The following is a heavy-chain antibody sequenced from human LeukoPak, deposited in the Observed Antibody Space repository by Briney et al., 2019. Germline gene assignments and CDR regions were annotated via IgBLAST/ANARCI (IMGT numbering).Heavy chain of an antibody. J-gene: IGHJ3*02. CDR2: ISGSGGST. V-gene: IGHV3-23*01. CDR3: AKGVLYCSSTSCYAFDI. D-gene: IGHD2-2*01. Sequence: PGGSLRLSCAASGFTFSSYAMSWVRQAPGKGLEWASTISGSGGSTYYADSVKGRFTISRDNSKNTLYLQMNSLRAEDTAVYYCAKGVLYCSSTSCYAFDIWGQGTMVTVSS. CDR1: GFTFSSYA.